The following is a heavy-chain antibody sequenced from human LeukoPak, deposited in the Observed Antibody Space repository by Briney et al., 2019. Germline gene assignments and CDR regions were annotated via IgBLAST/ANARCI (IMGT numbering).Heavy chain of an antibody. CDR2: INTDGTIT. CDR1: GFTFSKYW. J-gene: IGHJ4*02. CDR3: ATKQWLAPPPDS. D-gene: IGHD6-19*01. Sequence: GGSLRLSCAASGFTFSKYWMLWVRQAPGKGLESVSRINTDGTITTYADSVKGRFTVSRDNADNTMFLQMNSVRDEDTAVYYCATKQWLAPPPDSWGQGTPVTVSS. V-gene: IGHV3-74*01.